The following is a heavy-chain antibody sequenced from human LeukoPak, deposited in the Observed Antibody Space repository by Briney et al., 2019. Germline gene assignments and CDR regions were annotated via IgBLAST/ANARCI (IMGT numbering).Heavy chain of an antibody. V-gene: IGHV3-23*01. CDR3: ANAAFYYTSGTYV. J-gene: IGHJ4*02. CDR1: GFTFSTYG. Sequence: PGGSLRLSCAASGFTFSTYGMNWVRQAPGKGLEWVSSIGGSGDKTYYADSVKGRFTISRDNSKNTLYLQMNSLRAEDTAIYYCANAAFYYTSGTYVWGQGTLVTVSS. D-gene: IGHD3-10*01. CDR2: IGGSGDKT.